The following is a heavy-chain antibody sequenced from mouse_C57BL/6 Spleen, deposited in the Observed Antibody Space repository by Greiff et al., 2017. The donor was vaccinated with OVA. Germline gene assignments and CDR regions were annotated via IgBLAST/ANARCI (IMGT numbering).Heavy chain of an antibody. CDR3: TRRDYGNYYAMDY. CDR1: GYTFTDYE. D-gene: IGHD2-1*01. J-gene: IGHJ4*01. Sequence: QVQLKQSGAELVRPGASVTLSCKASGYTFTDYEMHWVKQTPVHGLEWIGAIDPETGGTAYNQKFKGKAILTADKSSSTAYMELRSLTSEDSAVYYCTRRDYGNYYAMDYWGQGTSVTVSS. CDR2: IDPETGGT. V-gene: IGHV1-15*01.